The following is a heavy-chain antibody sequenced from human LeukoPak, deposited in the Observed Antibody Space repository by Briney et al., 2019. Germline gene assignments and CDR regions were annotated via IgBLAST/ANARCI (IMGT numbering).Heavy chain of an antibody. D-gene: IGHD2-2*01. CDR1: GYTFSGYY. J-gene: IGHJ4*02. Sequence: ASVKVSCKATGYTFSGYYMHWVRQAPGQGHEWMGWISPKSGDTNYAQNFQGRVTMTRDTSISTAYMELSRLTSDDTAVYYCARGRDKTTSPAIDYWGQGTLVTVSS. CDR2: ISPKSGDT. V-gene: IGHV1-2*02. CDR3: ARGRDKTTSPAIDY.